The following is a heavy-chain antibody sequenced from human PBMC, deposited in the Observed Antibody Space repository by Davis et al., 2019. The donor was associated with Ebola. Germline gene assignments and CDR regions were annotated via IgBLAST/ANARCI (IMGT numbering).Heavy chain of an antibody. J-gene: IGHJ4*02. CDR2: NNAGNGNT. V-gene: IGHV1-3*01. CDR1: GYTFTGYY. CDR3: ARDRGGDYSFDY. Sequence: ASVKVSCKASGYTFTGYYMHWVRQAPGQGLEGMGWNNAGNGNTKYSQKFQGRVTITRDTSASTAYMELSSLRSEDTSVYYCARDRGGDYSFDYWGQGTLVTVSS. D-gene: IGHD3-10*01.